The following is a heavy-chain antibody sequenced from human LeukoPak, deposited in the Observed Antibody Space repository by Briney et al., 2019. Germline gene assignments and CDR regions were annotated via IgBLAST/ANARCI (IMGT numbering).Heavy chain of an antibody. Sequence: PSETLSLTCTVSGGSISSGSYYWSWIRQPAGKGLEWIGRIYTSGSTNYNPSLKSRVTISVDTSKNQFSLKLSSVTAADTAVYYCARVSSVPYRYYMDVWGKGTTVTVSS. V-gene: IGHV4-61*02. D-gene: IGHD3-22*01. CDR1: GGSISSGSYY. CDR2: IYTSGST. J-gene: IGHJ6*03. CDR3: ARVSSVPYRYYMDV.